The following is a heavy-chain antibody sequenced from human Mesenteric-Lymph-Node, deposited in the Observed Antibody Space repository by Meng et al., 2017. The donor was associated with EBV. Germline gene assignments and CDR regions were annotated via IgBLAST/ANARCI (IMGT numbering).Heavy chain of an antibody. CDR3: ARITGPGLPYYFDY. J-gene: IGHJ4*02. CDR2: IYYSGST. Sequence: QLLLQESGPGLVKPSAAPPLSCTVPGGLISSSNYYWGWIRQPPGKGLEWIGTIYYSGSTYYNPSLKSRVTISVGTSKNQFSLKLSSVTAADTAFYYCARITGPGLPYYFDYWGQGTLVTVSS. CDR1: GGLISSSNYY. D-gene: IGHD2-8*02. V-gene: IGHV4-39*07.